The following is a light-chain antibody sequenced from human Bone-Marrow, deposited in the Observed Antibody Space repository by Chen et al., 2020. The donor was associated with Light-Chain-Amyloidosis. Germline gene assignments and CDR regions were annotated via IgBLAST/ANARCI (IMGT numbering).Light chain of an antibody. CDR1: QSLLHSNGYNY. V-gene: IGKV2-28*01. CDR3: MQALQTPRA. J-gene: IGKJ4*01. Sequence: IVMPQSPLSLPVTPGEPASISCSSSQSLLHSNGYNYLDWYLQKPGQSPQLLIYLGSNRASGVPDRFSGSGSGTDFTLKISRVEAEDVGVYYCMQALQTPRAFGGGTKVEIK. CDR2: LGS.